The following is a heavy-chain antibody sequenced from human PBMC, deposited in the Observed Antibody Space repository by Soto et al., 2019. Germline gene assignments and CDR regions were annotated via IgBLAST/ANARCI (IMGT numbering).Heavy chain of an antibody. V-gene: IGHV3-15*07. CDR2: IKSKIAGGTT. CDR1: GFPFTTPG. D-gene: IGHD3-22*01. Sequence: EVQLVESGGGLVEPGGSWGPSVAASGFPFTTPGINWFRQPPGKGLEGFGGIKSKIAGGTTDFAAPVKGRSAISRDDSRNMVYFQMNSLKIEDTAVYYCTTDSYFTMKLVRFDYWGLGTLVTVSS. J-gene: IGHJ4*01. CDR3: TTDSYFTMKLVRFDY.